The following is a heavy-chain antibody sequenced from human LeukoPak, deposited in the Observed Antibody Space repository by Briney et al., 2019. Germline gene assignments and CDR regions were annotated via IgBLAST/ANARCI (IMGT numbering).Heavy chain of an antibody. CDR1: GASMSSFY. Sequence: PSETLSLTCTVSGASMSSFYWSWFRQTGVKGPEWIGHISNTGITNYNPSLKSRLIMSVDTSKSQFSLILTSVTAADTAVYYCAKGRKGGRGDAYHVWGQGTRVTVSS. D-gene: IGHD1-14*01. J-gene: IGHJ3*01. CDR3: AKGRKGGRGDAYHV. V-gene: IGHV4-4*07. CDR2: ISNTGIT.